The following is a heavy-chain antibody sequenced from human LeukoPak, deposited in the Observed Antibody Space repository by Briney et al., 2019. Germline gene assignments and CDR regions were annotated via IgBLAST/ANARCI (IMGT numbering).Heavy chain of an antibody. CDR1: GYTFTSYY. D-gene: IGHD6-6*01. Sequence: ASLKVSCKASGYTFTSYYIHWVRQAPGQGLEWMGIINPSGGSTSYAQKFQGRVTMTRDTSTTTVYMELCSLRSEDTAVYYCARGGLYSSSSDWMSAWFDPWGQGTLVTVSS. J-gene: IGHJ5*02. CDR2: INPSGGST. V-gene: IGHV1-46*01. CDR3: ARGGLYSSSSDWMSAWFDP.